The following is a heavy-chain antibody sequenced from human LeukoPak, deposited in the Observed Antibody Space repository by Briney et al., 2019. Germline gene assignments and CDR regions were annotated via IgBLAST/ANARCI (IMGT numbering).Heavy chain of an antibody. V-gene: IGHV4-59*01. Sequence: PSETLSLTCTVSGGSISSYYWSWIRQPPGKGLEWIGYIYYSGSTNYNPSLKSRVTISVDTSKNQFPLKLSSVTAADTAVYYCARDGALLWPRVGGWFDPWGQGTLVTVSS. D-gene: IGHD5-12*01. CDR3: ARDGALLWPRVGGWFDP. CDR2: IYYSGST. J-gene: IGHJ5*02. CDR1: GGSISSYY.